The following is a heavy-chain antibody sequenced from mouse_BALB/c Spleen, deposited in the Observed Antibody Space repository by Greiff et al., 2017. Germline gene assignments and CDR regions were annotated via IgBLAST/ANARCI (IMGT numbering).Heavy chain of an antibody. CDR1: GYSITSDYV. CDR2: ISYSGST. V-gene: IGHV3-2*02. J-gene: IGHJ3*01. CDR3: ARNRRGFAY. Sequence: EVKLMESGPGLVKPSQSLSLSCTVTGYSITSDYVWNWIRQFPVNKLGWMGYISYSGSTSYNPSLKSRISITRDTSKNQFFLQLNSVTTADTATYYSARNRRGFAYWGQGTLVTVSA.